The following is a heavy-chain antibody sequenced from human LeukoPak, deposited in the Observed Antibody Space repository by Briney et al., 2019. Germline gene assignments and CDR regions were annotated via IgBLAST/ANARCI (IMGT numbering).Heavy chain of an antibody. D-gene: IGHD3-22*01. J-gene: IGHJ4*02. CDR1: GGSISSSSYY. CDR3: ARGRYYYDSSGYYLFDY. V-gene: IGHV4-39*07. Sequence: SETLSLTCTVSGGSISSSSYYWGWIRQPPGKGLEWIGSIYYSGSTYYNPSLKSRVTISVDTSKNQFSLKLGSVTAADTAVYYCARGRYYYDSSGYYLFDYWGQGTLVTVSS. CDR2: IYYSGST.